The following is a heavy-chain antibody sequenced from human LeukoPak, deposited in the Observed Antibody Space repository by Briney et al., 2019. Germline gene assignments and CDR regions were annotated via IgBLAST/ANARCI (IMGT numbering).Heavy chain of an antibody. CDR3: ARGRYTYATGSSPFDY. D-gene: IGHD5-18*01. CDR2: ISSSSSYI. V-gene: IGHV3-21*05. J-gene: IGHJ4*02. CDR1: GFTFSSYE. Sequence: GGSLRLSCAASGFTFSSYEMNWVRQAPGKGLEWVSYISSSSSYIYYADSVRGRFTISRDNAKNSLYLQMNSLRAGDTAVYYCARGRYTYATGSSPFDYWGQGTLVTVSS.